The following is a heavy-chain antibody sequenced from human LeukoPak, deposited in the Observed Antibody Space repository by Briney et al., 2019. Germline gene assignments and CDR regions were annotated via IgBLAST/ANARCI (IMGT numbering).Heavy chain of an antibody. V-gene: IGHV5-51*01. CDR1: GYSFTSYC. CDR3: ARQTGHCSGGSCYDLDY. D-gene: IGHD2-15*01. Sequence: GESLKISCKGSGYSFTSYCIGWVRQMPGKGLEWMGIIYPGDSDTRYSPSFQGQVTISADKSISTAYLQWSSLKASDTAMYYCARQTGHCSGGSCYDLDYWGQGTLVTVSS. CDR2: IYPGDSDT. J-gene: IGHJ4*02.